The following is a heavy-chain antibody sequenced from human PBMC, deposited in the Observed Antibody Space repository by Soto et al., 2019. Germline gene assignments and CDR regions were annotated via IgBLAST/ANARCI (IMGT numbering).Heavy chain of an antibody. D-gene: IGHD4-17*01. CDR1: GGSISSGGYY. V-gene: IGHV4-31*03. CDR3: ARVQPYDYGANTGWLDP. J-gene: IGHJ5*02. Sequence: QVQLQESGPGLVNPSQTLSLTCTVSGGSISSGGYYWRWIRQHPGKGLEWIGYTFYSGATYYNPSLKSRTIISVDTSKNQFSLTLTSLTAADTAVYYCARVQPYDYGANTGWLDPWGQGTLVSVSS. CDR2: TFYSGAT.